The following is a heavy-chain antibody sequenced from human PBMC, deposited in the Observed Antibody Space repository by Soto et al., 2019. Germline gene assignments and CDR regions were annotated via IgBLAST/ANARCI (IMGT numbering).Heavy chain of an antibody. J-gene: IGHJ5*02. V-gene: IGHV4-31*11. CDR3: ARYYFDSSGYSNWFDP. D-gene: IGHD3-22*01. CDR2: IHYSGRT. CDR1: GGSITSGAYY. Sequence: SSETLSLTCAVSGGSITSGAYYWTWIRHHPGKGLEWIAYIHYSGRTYYNPSLKSRVTISVDTSNNQFSLKLSSVTAADTAVYYCARYYFDSSGYSNWFDPWGQGTLVTVSS.